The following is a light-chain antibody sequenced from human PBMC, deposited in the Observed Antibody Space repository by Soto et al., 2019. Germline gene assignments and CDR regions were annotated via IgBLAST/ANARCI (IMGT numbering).Light chain of an antibody. J-gene: IGKJ1*01. V-gene: IGKV3-15*01. CDR1: QSVGTK. Sequence: VMTQSPTTLSVSPGERANLTCRASQSVGTKLAWYQQTPGQAPRLLMYGASNRATGVPARISGSVAGTEFTLTIASLQSEDFAVYYCQQYSSWLWTFGQGTKVDIK. CDR3: QQYSSWLWT. CDR2: GAS.